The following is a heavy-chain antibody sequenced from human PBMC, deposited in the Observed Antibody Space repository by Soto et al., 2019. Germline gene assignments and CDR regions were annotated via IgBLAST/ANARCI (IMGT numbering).Heavy chain of an antibody. Sequence: ASVKVSCKASGYTLSDYYLQWVRQAPGQGLEWMGWINPNSGDTNYAQKFQGRVTLTRDTSINTAYMELTSLKLDDTAVYYCAREGGGIAAAGAGDDSFDIWGQGTMVTVSS. CDR3: AREGGGIAAAGAGDDSFDI. J-gene: IGHJ3*02. V-gene: IGHV1-2*02. CDR2: INPNSGDT. D-gene: IGHD6-13*01. CDR1: GYTLSDYY.